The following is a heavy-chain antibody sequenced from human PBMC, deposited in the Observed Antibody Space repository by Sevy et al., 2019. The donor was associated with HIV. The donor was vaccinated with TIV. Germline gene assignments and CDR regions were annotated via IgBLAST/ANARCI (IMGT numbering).Heavy chain of an antibody. CDR1: GFTFSSYW. J-gene: IGHJ4*02. Sequence: GGSLRLSCAASGFTFSSYWMTWVRQAPGKGLEWVANINQDMSEKYYADSVNGRFTISRDNARHSLYLQMESLRAEDTAVYYCARAQQVTMLVVIGGLYFDFWGQGTLVTVSS. D-gene: IGHD3-22*01. V-gene: IGHV3-7*01. CDR3: ARAQQVTMLVVIGGLYFDF. CDR2: INQDMSEK.